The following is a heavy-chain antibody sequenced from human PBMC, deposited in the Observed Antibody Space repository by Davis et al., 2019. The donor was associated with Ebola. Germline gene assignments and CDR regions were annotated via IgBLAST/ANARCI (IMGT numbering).Heavy chain of an antibody. D-gene: IGHD3-3*01. V-gene: IGHV3-48*04. Sequence: GESLKISCAASGFTFSSYWMSWVRQAPGKGLEWVSYISSSGSTIYYADSVKGRFTISRDNAKNSLSLQMNSLKGEDTAVYYCAREYYDFWRGFTSYHYYGMDVWGQGTTVTVSS. CDR1: GFTFSSYW. J-gene: IGHJ6*02. CDR2: ISSSGSTI. CDR3: AREYYDFWRGFTSYHYYGMDV.